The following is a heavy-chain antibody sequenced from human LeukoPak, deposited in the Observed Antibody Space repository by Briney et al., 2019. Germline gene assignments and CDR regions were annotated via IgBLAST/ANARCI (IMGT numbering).Heavy chain of an antibody. CDR1: GGSISSYY. V-gene: IGHV4-4*07. Sequence: PSETLSLTCTVSGGSISSYYWSWIRQPAGKGLEWIGRIYTSGSTNYNPSLKSRVTMSVDTSKNQFSLKLSSVTAADTAVYYCARDRRDYGDYGYYYYMDVWGKGTTVTISS. CDR3: ARDRRDYGDYGYYYYMDV. D-gene: IGHD4-17*01. CDR2: IYTSGST. J-gene: IGHJ6*03.